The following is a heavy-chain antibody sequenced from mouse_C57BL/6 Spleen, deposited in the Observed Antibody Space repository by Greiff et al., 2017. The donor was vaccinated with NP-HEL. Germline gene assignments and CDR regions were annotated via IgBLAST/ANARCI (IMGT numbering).Heavy chain of an antibody. V-gene: IGHV5-4*01. CDR2: ISDGGSYT. D-gene: IGHD2-14*01. CDR3: ARDLRGYDDAMDY. Sequence: EVRLVESGGGLVKPGGSLKLSCAASGFTFSSYAMSWVRQTPEKRLEWVATISDGGSYTYYPDNVKGRFTISRDNAKNNLYLQMSHLKSEDTAMYYCARDLRGYDDAMDYWGQGTSVTVSS. J-gene: IGHJ4*01. CDR1: GFTFSSYA.